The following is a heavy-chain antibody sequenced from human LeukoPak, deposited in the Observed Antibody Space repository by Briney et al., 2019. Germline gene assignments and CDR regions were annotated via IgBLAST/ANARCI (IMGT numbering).Heavy chain of an antibody. D-gene: IGHD1-7*01. CDR1: GGSISSYY. J-gene: IGHJ4*02. V-gene: IGHV4-4*07. CDR3: ARTLVRGADGTGY. Sequence: SETLSLTCTVSGGSISSYYWSWIRQPVGKGLEWIGRIYTSGSTNYNPSLKSRVTMSVDTPKNQFSLKLSSVTAADTAVYYCARTLVRGADGTGYWGQGTLVTVSS. CDR2: IYTSGST.